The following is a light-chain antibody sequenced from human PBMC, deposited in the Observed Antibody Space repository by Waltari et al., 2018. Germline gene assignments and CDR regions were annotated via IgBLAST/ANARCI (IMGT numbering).Light chain of an antibody. CDR3: QSYDNSLSVWV. V-gene: IGLV1-40*01. CDR1: SSNIGAGYD. Sequence: QSVLTQPPSVSGAPGQRVTISCTGSSSNIGAGYDVHWYQQLPGTVPKLLIFLNNNRPSGVPDRFSGSKSGTSASLAITGLQAEDEADYYCQSYDNSLSVWVFGGGTKLTVL. CDR2: LNN. J-gene: IGLJ3*02.